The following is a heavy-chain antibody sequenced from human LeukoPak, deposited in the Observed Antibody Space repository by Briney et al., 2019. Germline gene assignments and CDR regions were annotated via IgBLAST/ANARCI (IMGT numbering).Heavy chain of an antibody. D-gene: IGHD3-9*01. CDR2: IYSGGST. CDR3: ARESRDYDILTGYYTFFDY. CDR1: GFTFSSYS. Sequence: GGSLRPSCAASGFTFSSYSMNWVRQAPGKGLEWVSVIYSGGSTYYADSVKGRFTISRDNSKNTLYLQMNSLRAEDTAVYYCARESRDYDILTGYYTFFDYWGQGTLVTVSS. J-gene: IGHJ4*02. V-gene: IGHV3-53*01.